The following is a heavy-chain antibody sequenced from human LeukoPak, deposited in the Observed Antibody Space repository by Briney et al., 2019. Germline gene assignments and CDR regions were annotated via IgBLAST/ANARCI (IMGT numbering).Heavy chain of an antibody. D-gene: IGHD4-17*01. V-gene: IGHV4-34*01. Sequence: SETLSLTCAAYGGSFSGYYWSWIRQPPGKGLEWIGEINHSGSTNYNPSLKSRVTISVDTSKNQFSLKLSSVTAADTAVYYCARADYGGNYYYYYYYGMDVWGQGTTVTVSS. CDR2: INHSGST. CDR3: ARADYGGNYYYYYYYGMDV. J-gene: IGHJ6*02. CDR1: GGSFSGYY.